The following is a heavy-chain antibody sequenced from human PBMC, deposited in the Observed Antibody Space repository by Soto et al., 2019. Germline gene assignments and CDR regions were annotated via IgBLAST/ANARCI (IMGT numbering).Heavy chain of an antibody. CDR3: ARDAGGRYDY. CDR1: GGSISRGGYY. D-gene: IGHD2-15*01. J-gene: IGHJ4*02. Sequence: PSETLSVTCTVSGGSISRGGYYWSWIRQHPGKGLEWIGYIYYSGSTNYNPSLKSRVTISVDTSKNQFSLKLSSVTAADTAVYYCARDAGGRYDYWGQVTLVTVSS. CDR2: IYYSGST. V-gene: IGHV4-61*08.